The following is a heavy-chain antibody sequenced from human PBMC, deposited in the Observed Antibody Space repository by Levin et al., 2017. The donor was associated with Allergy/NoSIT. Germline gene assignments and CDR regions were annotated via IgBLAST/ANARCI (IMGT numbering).Heavy chain of an antibody. Sequence: SETLSLTCAVSGGSISSGGYSWSWIRQPPGKGLEWIGYIYHSGSTYYNPSLKSRVTISVDRSKNQFSLKLSSVTAADTAVYYCARGIAAAGIEAWFDPWGQGTLVTVSS. D-gene: IGHD6-13*01. J-gene: IGHJ5*02. V-gene: IGHV4-30-2*01. CDR2: IYHSGST. CDR3: ARGIAAAGIEAWFDP. CDR1: GGSISSGGYS.